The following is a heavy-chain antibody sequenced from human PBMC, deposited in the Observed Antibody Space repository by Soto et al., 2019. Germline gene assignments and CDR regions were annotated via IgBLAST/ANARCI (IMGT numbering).Heavy chain of an antibody. CDR2: IYYSGST. J-gene: IGHJ4*02. CDR3: ARWTTYYYDSSGQK. D-gene: IGHD3-22*01. CDR1: GGSISSGGYY. Sequence: TSETLSLTCTVSGGSISSGGYYWSWIRQHPGKGLEWIGYIYYSGSTYYNPSLKSRVTISVDTSKNQFSLKLSSVTAADTAVYYCARWTTYYYDSSGQKWGQGTLVTVSS. V-gene: IGHV4-31*03.